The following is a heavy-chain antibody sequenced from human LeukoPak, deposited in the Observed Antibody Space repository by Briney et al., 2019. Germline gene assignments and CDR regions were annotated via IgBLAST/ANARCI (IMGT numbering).Heavy chain of an antibody. CDR3: TRGSSGRRDN. J-gene: IGHJ4*02. V-gene: IGHV1-8*01. CDR2: MNPNSGNT. CDR1: GYTFTSCD. Sequence: ASVKVSCKASGYTFTSCDINWVRQATGQGLEWMGWMNPNSGNTGYGQSFQGKITMTRDISIGTAYMELSNLTSEDTAIYYCTRGSSGRRDNWGQGTLVTVSA. D-gene: IGHD6-19*01.